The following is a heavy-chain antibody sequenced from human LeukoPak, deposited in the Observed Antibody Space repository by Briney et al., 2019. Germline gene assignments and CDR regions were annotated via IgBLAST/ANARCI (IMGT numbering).Heavy chain of an antibody. D-gene: IGHD3-10*01. CDR2: IFPIFGTA. Sequence: SVKVSCKASGGTFSSYAISWVRQAPVQGLEWMGRIFPIFGTANYAQKFQGRVTITTDESTSTAYMELSSLRSEDTAVYYCARAHMVRGVIIGWFDPWGQGTLVTVSS. CDR1: GGTFSSYA. J-gene: IGHJ5*02. CDR3: ARAHMVRGVIIGWFDP. V-gene: IGHV1-69*05.